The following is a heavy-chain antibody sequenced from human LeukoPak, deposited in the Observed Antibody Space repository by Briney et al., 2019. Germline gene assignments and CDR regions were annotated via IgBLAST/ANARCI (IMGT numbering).Heavy chain of an antibody. CDR2: ISAYNGNT. CDR3: ARALPTTAYYYYYYMDV. J-gene: IGHJ6*03. V-gene: IGHV1-18*04. D-gene: IGHD4-17*01. CDR1: GYTFTGYY. Sequence: ASVKVSCKASGYTFTGYYMHWVRQAPGQGLEWMGWISAYNGNTNYAQKLQGRVTMTTDTSTSTAYMELRSLRSDDTAVYYCARALPTTAYYYYYYMDVWGKGTTVTISS.